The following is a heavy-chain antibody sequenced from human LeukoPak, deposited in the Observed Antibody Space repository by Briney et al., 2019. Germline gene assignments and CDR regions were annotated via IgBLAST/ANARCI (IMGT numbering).Heavy chain of an antibody. V-gene: IGHV3-64D*06. CDR2: ISDNGGNT. CDR3: VKAAGSWYGYFDY. J-gene: IGHJ4*02. CDR1: GCTFSNYA. D-gene: IGHD6-13*01. Sequence: GGSLRLSCSASGCTFSNYAIHWVRQAPGKGLEYVSTISDNGGNTNYADSVKGRFTISRDNSKNTLYLQMSSLRPEDTAVYYCVKAAGSWYGYFDYWGQGTLVTVSS.